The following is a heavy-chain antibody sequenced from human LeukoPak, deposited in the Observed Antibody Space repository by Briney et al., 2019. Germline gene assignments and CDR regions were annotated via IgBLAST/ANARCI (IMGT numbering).Heavy chain of an antibody. D-gene: IGHD3-22*01. CDR2: IYYSGST. CDR1: GGSISSYY. CDR3: ARGVHYDSTGFDY. V-gene: IGHV4-59*01. Sequence: SETLSLTCTVSGGSISSYYWSWIRQPPGKGLEWIGYIYYSGSTNYNPSLKSRVTISVDTSKNQFSLKLSSVTAADTAVYYCARGVHYDSTGFDYWGQGTLVTVSS. J-gene: IGHJ4*02.